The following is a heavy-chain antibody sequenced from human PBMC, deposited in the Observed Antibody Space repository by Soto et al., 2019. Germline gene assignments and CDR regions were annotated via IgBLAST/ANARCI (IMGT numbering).Heavy chain of an antibody. Sequence: ASVKVSCKASGYTFASYYMHWVRQAPGQGLEWMGIINPGGGSTSYAQKFQGRVTMTRDTSTSTVYMELSSLRSEDTAVYYCAREGNGMIVVVIPTHDAFDIWG. V-gene: IGHV1-46*01. CDR3: AREGNGMIVVVIPTHDAFDI. CDR2: INPGGGST. CDR1: GYTFASYY. J-gene: IGHJ3*02. D-gene: IGHD3-22*01.